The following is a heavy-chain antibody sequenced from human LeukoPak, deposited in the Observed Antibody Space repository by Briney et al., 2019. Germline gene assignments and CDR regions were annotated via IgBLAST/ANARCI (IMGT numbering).Heavy chain of an antibody. CDR3: AREVGATVFDY. J-gene: IGHJ4*02. D-gene: IGHD1-26*01. V-gene: IGHV4-30-4*08. CDR1: GGSISSGDYY. Sequence: PSETLSLTCTVSGGSISSGDYYWSWIRQPPGKGLEWIGYIYYSGSTYYNPSLKSRVTVSVDTSKNQFSLKLSSVTAADTAVYYCAREVGATVFDYWGQGTLVTVSS. CDR2: IYYSGST.